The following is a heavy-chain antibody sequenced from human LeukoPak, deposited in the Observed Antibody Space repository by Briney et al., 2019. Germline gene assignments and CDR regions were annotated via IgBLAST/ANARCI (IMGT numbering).Heavy chain of an antibody. CDR1: GFTFSNAW. D-gene: IGHD6-13*01. V-gene: IGHV3-15*01. J-gene: IGHJ3*02. CDR3: ARDPYSSSWPGAFDI. CDR2: IKSKTDGGTT. Sequence: GGSLRLSCAASGFTFSNAWMSWVRQAPGKGLEWVGRIKSKTDGGTTDYAAPVKGRFTISRDDSKNTLYLQMNSLKTEDTAVYYCARDPYSSSWPGAFDIWGQGTMVTVSS.